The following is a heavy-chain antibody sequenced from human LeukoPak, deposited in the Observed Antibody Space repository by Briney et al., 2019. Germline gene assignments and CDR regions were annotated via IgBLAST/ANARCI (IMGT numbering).Heavy chain of an antibody. V-gene: IGHV1-2*04. CDR2: INPNSGGT. CDR3: ARDGLNYDFWSGYYYYYYGMDV. J-gene: IGHJ6*02. Sequence: ASVTVSCKASGYTFTGYYMHWVRQAPGQGLEWMGWINPNSGGTNYAQKFQGWVTMTRDTSISTAYMELSRLRSDDTAVYYCARDGLNYDFWSGYYYYYYGMDVWGQGTTVTVSS. CDR1: GYTFTGYY. D-gene: IGHD3-3*01.